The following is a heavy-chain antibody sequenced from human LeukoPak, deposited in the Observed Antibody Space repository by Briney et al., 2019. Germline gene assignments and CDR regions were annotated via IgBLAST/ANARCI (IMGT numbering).Heavy chain of an antibody. D-gene: IGHD3-22*01. J-gene: IGHJ3*02. V-gene: IGHV4-61*02. Sequence: PSETLSLTCTVSGGSISSSSYYWSWIRQPAGKGLEWIGRIYTSGSTNYNPSLKSRVTISVDTSKNQFSPKLSSVTAADTAVYYCAGGYYDSSGYYPDAFDIWGQGTMVTVSS. CDR3: AGGYYDSSGYYPDAFDI. CDR1: GGSISSSSYY. CDR2: IYTSGST.